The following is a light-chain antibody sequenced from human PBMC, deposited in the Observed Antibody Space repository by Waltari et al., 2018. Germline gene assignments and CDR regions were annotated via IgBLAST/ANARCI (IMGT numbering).Light chain of an antibody. CDR2: DNT. Sequence: QSVLTQPPSLSGAPGQRVTISCTGSSSNIGAGYGVQWYQQFPGPAPKLLIYDNTNGPAGGRGRFSGSKSGTSASLAITGVQAEDEADYYCQSYDSSLRGFYVFGTVTKVTV. CDR3: QSYDSSLRGFYV. J-gene: IGLJ1*01. V-gene: IGLV1-40*01. CDR1: SSNIGAGYG.